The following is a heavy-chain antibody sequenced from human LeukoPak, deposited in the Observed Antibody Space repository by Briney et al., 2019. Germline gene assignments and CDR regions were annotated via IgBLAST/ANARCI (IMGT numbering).Heavy chain of an antibody. CDR2: IKQDGSEK. Sequence: GGSLRLSCAASGFTFSSYWMSWVRQAPGKGLEWVANIKQDGSEKYYVDSVKGRFTISRDNAKNSLYLQMNSLRAEDTAVYYCARSPDVVETWFDLWGQGTLVTVSS. D-gene: IGHD2-21*01. CDR3: ARSPDVVETWFDL. J-gene: IGHJ5*02. CDR1: GFTFSSYW. V-gene: IGHV3-7*05.